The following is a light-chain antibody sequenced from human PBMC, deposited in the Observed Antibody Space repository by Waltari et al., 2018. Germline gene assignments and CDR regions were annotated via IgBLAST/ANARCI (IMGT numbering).Light chain of an antibody. CDR2: TAT. CDR1: QSINNF. CDR3: QQVNSYPLT. Sequence: DIQLTQSPSFLSASLGDRVPVTCRASQSINNFLAWFQQKPGEAPNLLIHTATTLQRGVPSRFRGTGSGTEFILTISSLQPEDFATYFCQQVNSYPLTFGGGTTVEMK. V-gene: IGKV1-9*01. J-gene: IGKJ4*01.